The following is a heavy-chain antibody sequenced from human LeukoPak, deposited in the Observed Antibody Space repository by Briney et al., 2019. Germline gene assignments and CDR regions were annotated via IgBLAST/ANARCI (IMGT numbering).Heavy chain of an antibody. CDR1: GFTFSSYS. V-gene: IGHV3-21*01. Sequence: GGSLRLSCAASGFTFSSYSMNWVRQAPGKGLEWVSSISSSSSYIYYADSLKGRFTISRDNAKNSLYLQMNSLRAEDTAVYYWARDSPTVTGGFDPWGQGTLVTVSS. CDR2: ISSSSSYI. CDR3: ARDSPTVTGGFDP. D-gene: IGHD4-17*01. J-gene: IGHJ5*02.